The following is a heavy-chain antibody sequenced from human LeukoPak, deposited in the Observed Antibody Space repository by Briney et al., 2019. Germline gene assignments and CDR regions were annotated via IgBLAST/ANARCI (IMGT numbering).Heavy chain of an antibody. CDR1: GFTFSNVR. D-gene: IGHD6-13*01. J-gene: IGHJ4*02. Sequence: GSLRLSCSASGFTFSNVRMSWIRQPPGKGLEWIGYIFYSGSPNYNPSLKSRVTISVDTSKNQFSLKLSSVTAADTAVYYCARVGHIVAVGPYHYWGQGTLVTVSS. V-gene: IGHV4-59*08. CDR3: ARVGHIVAVGPYHY. CDR2: IFYSGSP.